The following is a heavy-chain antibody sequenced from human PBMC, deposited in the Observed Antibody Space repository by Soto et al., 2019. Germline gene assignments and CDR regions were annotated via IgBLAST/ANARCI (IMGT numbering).Heavy chain of an antibody. CDR3: GREIVKTDY. D-gene: IGHD1-26*01. CDR1: GYTFTSYN. J-gene: IGHJ4*02. CDR2: ISPSVGST. V-gene: IGHV1-46*03. Sequence: QVQLVQSGAEVKKPGASVKVSCEASGYTFTSYNIHWVRQAPGQGLERMGVISPSVGSTSDAQKLQGRVTRTRDTSSNTVYIESSSRLSEDTAVYYCGREIVKTDYWGQGTLVIVSS.